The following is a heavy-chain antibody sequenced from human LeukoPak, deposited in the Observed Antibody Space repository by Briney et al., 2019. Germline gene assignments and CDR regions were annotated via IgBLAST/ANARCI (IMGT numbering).Heavy chain of an antibody. CDR3: ARHLTSDSSSWGYYYGMDV. J-gene: IGHJ6*02. CDR2: IYYSGST. Sequence: SETLSLTCTVSGGSMSPYHWGWIRQPPGKGLEWTGYIYYSGSTNYNPSLNSRVTISVDTSKNQFSLKLSSVTAADTAVYYCARHLTSDSSSWGYYYGMDVWGQGTTVTVSS. CDR1: GGSMSPYH. V-gene: IGHV4-59*08. D-gene: IGHD6-13*01.